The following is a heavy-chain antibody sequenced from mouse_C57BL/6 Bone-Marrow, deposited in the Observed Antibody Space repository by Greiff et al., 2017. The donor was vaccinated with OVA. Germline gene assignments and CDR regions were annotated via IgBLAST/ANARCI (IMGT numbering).Heavy chain of an antibody. V-gene: IGHV14-3*01. CDR3: ARGSGSSYGYAMDY. Sequence: EVQLQQSVAELVRPGASVKLSCTASGFNIKNTYMHWVKQRPEQGLEWIGRIDPANGNTKYSPKFQGKAPITADTSSNTAYLQLSSRTSEDTAIYYCARGSGSSYGYAMDYWGQGTSVTVSS. CDR1: GFNIKNTY. J-gene: IGHJ4*01. D-gene: IGHD1-1*01. CDR2: IDPANGNT.